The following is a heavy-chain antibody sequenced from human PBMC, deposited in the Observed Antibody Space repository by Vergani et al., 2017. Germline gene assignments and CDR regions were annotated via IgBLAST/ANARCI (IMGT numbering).Heavy chain of an antibody. Sequence: QLQLQQSGPGLVKPSETLFFTCTVSADSISSGSYYWGWIRQPPGQSLEWIGSIYYSVLTYYNPSLKSRVAISVNTSKNQFSLKVTSVTAADSAVDFCARQMPGRGWSPGDFDDWGQGILVIVSS. J-gene: IGHJ4*02. CDR1: ADSISSGSYY. CDR3: ARQMPGRGWSPGDFDD. CDR2: IYYSVLT. V-gene: IGHV4-39*01. D-gene: IGHD6-19*01.